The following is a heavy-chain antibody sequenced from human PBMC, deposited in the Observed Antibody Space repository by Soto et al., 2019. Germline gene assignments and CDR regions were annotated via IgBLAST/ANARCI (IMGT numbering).Heavy chain of an antibody. CDR2: INMDGGST. CDR3: ARGYCSGGSCYSGDLFDY. Sequence: PGGSLRLSCAASGFALSSFDMDWVRQAPGKGLEWVSYINMDGGSTHYAESVKGRFTISRDNARNSLSLQMDSLRVEDTAVYYCARGYCSGGSCYSGDLFDYWGQGTLVTVS. V-gene: IGHV3-48*03. CDR1: GFALSSFD. D-gene: IGHD2-15*01. J-gene: IGHJ4*02.